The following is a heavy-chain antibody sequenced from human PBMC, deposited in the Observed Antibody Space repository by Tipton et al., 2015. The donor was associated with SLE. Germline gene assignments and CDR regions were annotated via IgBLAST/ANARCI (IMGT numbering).Heavy chain of an antibody. CDR1: GGSFSGYY. V-gene: IGHV4-34*01. Sequence: LRLSCDVSGGSFSGYYLNWIRQSPGKGLQWIGEINHSGSARYNPSLKSPVTISLDTSKNQFSLKMSSVTAEDTAVYYCARGPRFTVRDRVVATFDSWGQGTLVTVSS. D-gene: IGHD5-12*01. CDR3: ARGPRFTVRDRVVATFDS. J-gene: IGHJ4*02. CDR2: INHSGSA.